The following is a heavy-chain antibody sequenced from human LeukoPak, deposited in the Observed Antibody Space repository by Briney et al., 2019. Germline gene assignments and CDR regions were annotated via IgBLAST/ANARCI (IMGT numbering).Heavy chain of an antibody. CDR1: GFTFSSYA. V-gene: IGHV3-30*04. D-gene: IGHD6-6*01. CDR3: ARRSIATSWVGYFDL. Sequence: GRSLRLSCAASGFTFSSYAMHWVRQAPGKGLEWVADISYDGSNKYYADSVKGRFTISRDNSKNTLYLQMNRLRAEDTAVYYCARRSIATSWVGYFDLWGRGTLVTVSS. CDR2: ISYDGSNK. J-gene: IGHJ2*01.